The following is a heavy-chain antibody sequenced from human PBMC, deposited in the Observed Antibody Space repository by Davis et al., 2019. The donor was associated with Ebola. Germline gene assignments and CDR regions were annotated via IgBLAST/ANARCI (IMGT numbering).Heavy chain of an antibody. J-gene: IGHJ6*03. CDR2: ISTTGSTI. Sequence: GESLKISCVASGFTLNAHHMNWLRQAPGKVLEWVAHISTTGSTIYYADSVKGRFTISRGNANNSLYLQMNSLTMNDTAVYYCARDPPNGLPVYYMDVWGKGTTVTVSS. D-gene: IGHD2-15*01. CDR1: GFTLNAHH. CDR3: ARDPPNGLPVYYMDV. V-gene: IGHV3-11*04.